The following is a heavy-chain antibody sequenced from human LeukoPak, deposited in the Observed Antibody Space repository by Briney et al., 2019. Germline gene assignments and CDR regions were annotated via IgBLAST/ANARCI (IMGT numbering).Heavy chain of an antibody. J-gene: IGHJ4*02. Sequence: PGRSLRLSCAPSGFTFSSHGMHWVRQAPGKGLEWVAVISYDGSNKYYADSVKGRFTISRDNSKNTLYLQMNSLRAEDTAVYYCAKDSAGDYGDYEYYFDYWGQGTLVTVSS. CDR3: AKDSAGDYGDYEYYFDY. CDR1: GFTFSSHG. D-gene: IGHD4-17*01. CDR2: ISYDGSNK. V-gene: IGHV3-30*18.